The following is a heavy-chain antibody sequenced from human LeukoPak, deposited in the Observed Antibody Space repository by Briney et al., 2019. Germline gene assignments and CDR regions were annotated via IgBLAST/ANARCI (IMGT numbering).Heavy chain of an antibody. J-gene: IGHJ4*02. V-gene: IGHV1-69*02. CDR3: ARGWSGSYLDY. D-gene: IGHD3-3*01. CDR2: IIPILGVA. CDR1: GGTFSSYT. Sequence: SVKVSCKASGGTFSSYTISWVRQAPGQGLEWMGRIIPILGVANYAQKFQGRVTITADKSTSTAYMELSSLRSEDTAVYYCARGWSGSYLDYWGQGTLVTVSS.